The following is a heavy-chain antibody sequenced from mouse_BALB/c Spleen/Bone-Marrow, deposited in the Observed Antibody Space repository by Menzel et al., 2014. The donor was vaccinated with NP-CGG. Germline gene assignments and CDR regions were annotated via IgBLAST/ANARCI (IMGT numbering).Heavy chain of an antibody. J-gene: IGHJ2*01. Sequence: VQLQQSGAELVRPGTSVKVSCKASGYAFTNYLIEWVKQRPGQGLEWIGVINPGSGGTNYNEKFKGKATLTADKSSSTAYMQLSSLTSDDSAVYFCARIYYSNYYWGQGTTLTVSS. CDR3: ARIYYSNYY. V-gene: IGHV1-54*01. CDR1: GYAFTNYL. CDR2: INPGSGGT. D-gene: IGHD2-5*01.